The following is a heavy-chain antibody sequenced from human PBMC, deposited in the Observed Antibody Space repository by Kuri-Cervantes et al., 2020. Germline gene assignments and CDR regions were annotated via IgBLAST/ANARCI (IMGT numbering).Heavy chain of an antibody. J-gene: IGHJ5*02. CDR3: ARDNGDYYWNWFDP. CDR1: GYTFTSYG. V-gene: IGHV1-18*01. Sequence: ASVKVSCKASGYTFTSYGVSWVRQAPGQGLEWMGWISAYSGNTGYAQKFQGRVTITADESTSTAYMELSSLRSEDTAVYYCARDNGDYYWNWFDPWGQGTLVTVSS. CDR2: ISAYSGNT. D-gene: IGHD4-17*01.